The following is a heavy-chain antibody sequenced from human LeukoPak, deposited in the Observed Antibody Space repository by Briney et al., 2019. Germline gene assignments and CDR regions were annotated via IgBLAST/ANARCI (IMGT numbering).Heavy chain of an antibody. CDR3: ARDRKQWLALDY. J-gene: IGHJ4*02. CDR1: GFPFSDYY. Sequence: GSLSLSCAASGFPFSDYYMSWIRQAPGKGLEWVSYISSSGSTIYYADSVKGRFTISRDNAKNSLYLQMNNLRAEDTVVYYCARDRKQWLALDYWGQGTLVTVSS. D-gene: IGHD6-19*01. CDR2: ISSSGSTI. V-gene: IGHV3-11*01.